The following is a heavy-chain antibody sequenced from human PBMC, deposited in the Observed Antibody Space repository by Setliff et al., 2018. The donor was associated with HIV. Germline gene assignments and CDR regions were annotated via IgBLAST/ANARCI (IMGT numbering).Heavy chain of an antibody. V-gene: IGHV4-39*02. CDR1: GGSISTVTYY. Sequence: SETLSLTCTLFGGSISTVTYYWAWIRQPPGKGLEWISNVHYSGNTYYTSSLQSRVIISADTSKSQFYLRLSSVTAADTGVYYCARVRGYSSSSRDFYYHNMEVWGKGTTVTVSS. CDR2: VHYSGNT. J-gene: IGHJ6*03. CDR3: ARVRGYSSSSRDFYYHNMEV. D-gene: IGHD6-6*01.